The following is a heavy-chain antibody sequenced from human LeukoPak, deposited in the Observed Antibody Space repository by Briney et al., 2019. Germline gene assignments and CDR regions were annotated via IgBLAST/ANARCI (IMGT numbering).Heavy chain of an antibody. CDR3: ARDRPRVTGSPDACYR. V-gene: IGHV4-59*01. Sequence: SETLSLSCTVSGGSISGYYRSWIRQPPGKGLEWIGYIYYSGSTNYNPSLKSRVTISVDTSKNQFSLKLSSVTAADAAVYYCARDRPRVTGSPDACYRWGQGTMVTVSS. D-gene: IGHD1-20*01. CDR2: IYYSGST. CDR1: GGSISGYY. J-gene: IGHJ3*01.